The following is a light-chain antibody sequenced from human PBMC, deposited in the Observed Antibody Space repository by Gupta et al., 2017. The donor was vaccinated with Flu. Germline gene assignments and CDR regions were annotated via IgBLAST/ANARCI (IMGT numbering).Light chain of an antibody. CDR2: RAS. J-gene: IGKJ1*01. CDR1: ESFSNW. CDR3: QQDSNYPWT. Sequence: PSTLSAAVGDRVTVTCRANESFSNWLAWFQQKPGTAPKSLIYRASRLESGVPSRFSGSGSGTEFTLTISSLQPDDFATYYCQQDSNYPWTFGQGTKVEIK. V-gene: IGKV1-5*03.